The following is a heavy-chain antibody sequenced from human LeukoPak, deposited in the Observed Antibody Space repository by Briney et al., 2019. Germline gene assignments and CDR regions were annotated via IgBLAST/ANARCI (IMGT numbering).Heavy chain of an antibody. J-gene: IGHJ4*02. D-gene: IGHD2-15*01. CDR2: IYSGVST. V-gene: IGHV3-66*01. Sequence: PGGALRLSCAASGFTVSSKYMSWVRQAPGKGLECVSCIYSGVSTYYADSVKGRFTISRDSSKNTLYLQMNSLRAEDTAVYYCATDHGGGGYWGQGTLVTVSS. CDR3: ATDHGGGGY. CDR1: GFTVSSKY.